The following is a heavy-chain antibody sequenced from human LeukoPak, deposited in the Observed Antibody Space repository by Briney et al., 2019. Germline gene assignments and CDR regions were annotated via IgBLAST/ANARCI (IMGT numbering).Heavy chain of an antibody. CDR2: IYYSGST. J-gene: IGHJ6*02. D-gene: IGHD6-13*01. CDR3: ARDAAAAPYYYYYYGMDV. CDR1: GGSISSYY. V-gene: IGHV4-59*01. Sequence: PSETLSLTCTVSGGSISSYYWSWIRQPPGKGLEWIGYIYYSGSTNYNPSLKSRVTISVDTSKNQFSLKLSSVTAADTAVYYCARDAAAAPYYYYYYGMDVWGQGTTVTVSS.